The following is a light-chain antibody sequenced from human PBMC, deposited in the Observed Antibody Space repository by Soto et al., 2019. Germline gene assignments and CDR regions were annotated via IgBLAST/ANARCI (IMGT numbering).Light chain of an antibody. CDR3: CSHAGSNNYV. V-gene: IGLV2-23*01. CDR2: EAS. J-gene: IGLJ1*01. Sequence: QSALTQPASVSGSPGQSITISCTGTSSDVGSRNLVSWYQQYPGKAPKLIIFEASKRPSGVSNRFSGSKSGSTASLTISGLQAEDEADYYCCSHAGSNNYVFGTGTKLTVL. CDR1: SSDVGSRNL.